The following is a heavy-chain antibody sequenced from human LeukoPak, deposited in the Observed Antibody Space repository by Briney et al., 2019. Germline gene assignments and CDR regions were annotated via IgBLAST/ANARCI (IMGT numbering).Heavy chain of an antibody. D-gene: IGHD6-13*01. J-gene: IGHJ2*01. CDR1: GDSVSRNSAA. V-gene: IGHV6-1*01. CDR2: TYYRSKWYN. CDR3: ARDPLSSSWYDWYFDL. Sequence: SQTLSLTCAISGDSVSRNSAAWNWIRQSPSRGLEWLGRTYYRSKWYNDYAVSVKSRITINPDTSKNQFSLQLNSVTPEDTAVYYCARDPLSSSWYDWYFDLWGRGTLVTVSS.